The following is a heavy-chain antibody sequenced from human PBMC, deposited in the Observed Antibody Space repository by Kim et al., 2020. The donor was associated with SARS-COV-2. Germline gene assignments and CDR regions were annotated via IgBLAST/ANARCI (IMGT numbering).Heavy chain of an antibody. CDR3: AKGLWRGHDSNLVNWFDP. D-gene: IGHD3-3*01. J-gene: IGHJ5*02. CDR1: GFTFSNYG. V-gene: IGHV3-30*18. CDR2: ISYDGSNK. Sequence: GGSLRLSCAASGFTFSNYGMHWVRQAPGKGLEWVAVISYDGSNKYYGDSVKGRFTISRDNSKNTVFLQMTSLRAEDTAVYYFAKGLWRGHDSNLVNWFDP.